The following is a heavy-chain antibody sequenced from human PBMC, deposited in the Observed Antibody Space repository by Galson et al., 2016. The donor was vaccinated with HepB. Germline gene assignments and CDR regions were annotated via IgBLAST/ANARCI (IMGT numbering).Heavy chain of an antibody. CDR3: VRGRADYGGNMPDAFDI. CDR1: GFTFSRYT. CDR2: ISSGSSYI. Sequence: SLRLSCAASGFTFSRYTMSWVRQAPGKGLEWVSSISSGSSYIYYADSVKGRFTISRDNAKNSLYLQMNSLRAEDTAVYCCVRGRADYGGNMPDAFDIWGQGTMVTVSS. D-gene: IGHD4-23*01. V-gene: IGHV3-21*01. J-gene: IGHJ3*02.